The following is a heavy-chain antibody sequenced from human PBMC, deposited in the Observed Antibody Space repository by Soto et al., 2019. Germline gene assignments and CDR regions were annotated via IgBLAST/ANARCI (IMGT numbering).Heavy chain of an antibody. CDR1: GFTFSSYA. CDR2: ISGSGGST. CDR3: AKVPFLHLTGYSRWFDP. J-gene: IGHJ5*02. Sequence: GGSLRLSCAASGFTFSSYAMSWVRQAPGKGLEWVSAISGSGGSTYYADSVKGRFTISRDNSKNTLYLQMNSLRAEDTAVYYCAKVPFLHLTGYSRWFDPWGQGTLVTVSS. D-gene: IGHD3-9*01. V-gene: IGHV3-23*01.